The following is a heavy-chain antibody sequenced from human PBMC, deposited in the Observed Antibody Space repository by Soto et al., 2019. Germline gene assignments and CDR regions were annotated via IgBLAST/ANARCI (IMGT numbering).Heavy chain of an antibody. J-gene: IGHJ5*02. CDR3: ARDLLPIAAAGMGHWFDP. CDR1: GGTFSSYA. D-gene: IGHD6-13*01. V-gene: IGHV1-69*01. Sequence: QVQLVQSGAEVKKPGSSVKVSCKASGGTFSSYAISWVRQAPGQGLEWMGGIIPIFGTANYAQKFQGRVTITADESTSTAYMELSSLRSEDTAVYYCARDLLPIAAAGMGHWFDPWGQGTLVTVSS. CDR2: IIPIFGTA.